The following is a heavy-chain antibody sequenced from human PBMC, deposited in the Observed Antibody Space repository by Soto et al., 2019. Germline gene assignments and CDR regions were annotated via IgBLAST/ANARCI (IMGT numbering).Heavy chain of an antibody. Sequence: PGGSLRLSCAASGFTFSSYAMSWVRQAPGKGLEWVSAISGSGGSTYYADSVKGRFTISRDNSKNTLYLQMNSLRAEDTAVYYCAKADRHIVVVTAILIDYWGQGTLFTVSS. V-gene: IGHV3-23*01. D-gene: IGHD2-21*02. J-gene: IGHJ4*02. CDR2: ISGSGGST. CDR3: AKADRHIVVVTAILIDY. CDR1: GFTFSSYA.